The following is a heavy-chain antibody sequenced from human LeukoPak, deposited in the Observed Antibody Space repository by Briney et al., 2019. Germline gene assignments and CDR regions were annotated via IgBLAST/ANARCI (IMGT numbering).Heavy chain of an antibody. CDR3: ARTCWGSSCYVTY. CDR2: ISGYNGNT. V-gene: IGHV1-18*01. J-gene: IGHJ4*02. Sequence: ASVKVSLKASGYTFSNYGITWVRQAPGQGLEWMGWISGYNGNTNYAQKFQGRVTMSTETSTSTAYMELRSLRSDDTAVYYCARTCWGSSCYVTYWGQGTLLTVSS. CDR1: GYTFSNYG. D-gene: IGHD2-2*01.